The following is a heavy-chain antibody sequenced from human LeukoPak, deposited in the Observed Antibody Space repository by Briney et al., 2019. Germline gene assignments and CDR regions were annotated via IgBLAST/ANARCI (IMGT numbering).Heavy chain of an antibody. J-gene: IGHJ4*02. V-gene: IGHV1-46*01. CDR2: LNPSGGST. Sequence: ASVKVSCKASGYTVTSYYMHWVRQAPGQGLEWMGILNPSGGSTSYAQKFQGRATLTRATSTSTVHMELSGLTSEDTAVYYCARDQEGFDYWGQGTLVTVSS. CDR1: GYTVTSYY. CDR3: ARDQEGFDY.